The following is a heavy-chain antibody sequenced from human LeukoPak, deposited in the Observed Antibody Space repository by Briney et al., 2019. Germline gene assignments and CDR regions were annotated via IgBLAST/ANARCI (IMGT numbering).Heavy chain of an antibody. CDR1: GFTVSGKY. J-gene: IGHJ6*02. CDR3: ARLPSGDV. V-gene: IGHV3-66*01. CDR2: IHSGGNT. Sequence: GGSLRLSCAASGFTVSGKYMTWVRQAPGKGLEWLSVIHSGGNTYYAESVKGRFTISRDNSKNTMFLQMNSLSAEDTAVYYCARLPSGDVWGQGTTVTVSS.